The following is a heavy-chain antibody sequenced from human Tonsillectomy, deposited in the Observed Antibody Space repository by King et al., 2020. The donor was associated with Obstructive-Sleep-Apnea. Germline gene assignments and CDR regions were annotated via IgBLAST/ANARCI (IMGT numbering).Heavy chain of an antibody. D-gene: IGHD5-18*01. CDR3: ARDRTWIQLWSD. Sequence: VQLQESGPGLLKPSQTLSLTCTVSGGSISSGDYYWSWIRQPPGKGLEWMGYIYYSGSTYYNPSLKSRVTISVDTSKNQFPLKLSSVTAADTAVYYCARDRTWIQLWSDWGQGTLVTVSS. V-gene: IGHV4-30-4*01. J-gene: IGHJ4*02. CDR2: IYYSGST. CDR1: GGSISSGDYY.